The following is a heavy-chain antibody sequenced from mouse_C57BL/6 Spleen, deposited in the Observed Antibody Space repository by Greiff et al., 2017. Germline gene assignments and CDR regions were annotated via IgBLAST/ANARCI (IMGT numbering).Heavy chain of an antibody. CDR1: GFTFSSYT. V-gene: IGHV5-9*01. CDR2: ISGGGGNT. J-gene: IGHJ4*01. CDR3: ARHRNYYGSSLYYYAMDY. D-gene: IGHD1-1*01. Sequence: EVKLMESGGGLVKPGGSLKLSCAASGFTFSSYTMSWVRQTPEKRLEWVATISGGGGNTYYPDSVKGRFTISRDNAKNTLYLQMSSLRSEDTALYYCARHRNYYGSSLYYYAMDYWGQGTSVTVSS.